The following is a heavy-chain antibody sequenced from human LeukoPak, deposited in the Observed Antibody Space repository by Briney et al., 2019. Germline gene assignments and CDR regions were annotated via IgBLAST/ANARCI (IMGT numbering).Heavy chain of an antibody. V-gene: IGHV4-39*01. Sequence: ASETLSLTCTVSGGSISSGTYYWGWIRQPPGKGLEWIGSIYYSGSTYYNPSLKSRVTISVDTSKNQFSLKLSSVTAADTALYYCARLHYSSWSFDYWGQGTLVTVSS. J-gene: IGHJ4*02. CDR2: IYYSGST. CDR1: GGSISSGTYY. D-gene: IGHD6-6*01. CDR3: ARLHYSSWSFDY.